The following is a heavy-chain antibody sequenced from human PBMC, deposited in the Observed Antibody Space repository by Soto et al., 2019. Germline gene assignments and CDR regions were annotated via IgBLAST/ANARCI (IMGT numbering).Heavy chain of an antibody. D-gene: IGHD3-16*02. CDR3: ARVLRDVLSYRYYWYFDL. J-gene: IGHJ2*01. CDR2: IYYIGTS. V-gene: IGHV4-31*03. Sequence: QVQLQESGPGLVKPSQTLSLTCTVSGASISSVVYYWGWIRQHPGKGLEWIDFIYYIGTSYFNPSLERRITLSVDTSKNHFSLHLTSVTAADTAVYYCARVLRDVLSYRYYWYFDLWGRGTLVTVSS. CDR1: GASISSVVYY.